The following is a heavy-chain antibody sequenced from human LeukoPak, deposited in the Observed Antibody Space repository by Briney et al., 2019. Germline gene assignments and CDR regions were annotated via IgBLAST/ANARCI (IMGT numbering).Heavy chain of an antibody. D-gene: IGHD2-2*01. CDR3: ARAGVPPATTTVDI. CDR2: ISRSSSYI. V-gene: IGHV3-21*01. J-gene: IGHJ3*02. CDR1: GFTFSSYN. Sequence: GGSLRLSCAASGFTFSSYNMNWVRQAPGKGLEWVSSISRSSSYIYYADSVKGRFTISRDNAKNSLYLQMNSLRAEDTAVYCCARAGVPPATTTVDIWGQGTMVTVSS.